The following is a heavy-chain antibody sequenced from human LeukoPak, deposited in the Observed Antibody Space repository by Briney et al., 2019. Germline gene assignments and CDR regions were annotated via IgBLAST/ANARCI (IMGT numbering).Heavy chain of an antibody. CDR1: GYTFTGYY. V-gene: IGHV1-2*02. CDR3: ARDLIGVVAATTYYFDY. CDR2: INPNSGGT. Sequence: ASVKVSCKASGYTFTGYYMHWVRQAPGQGLEWMGWINPNSGGTNYAQRFQGRVTMTRDTSISTAYMELSRLRSDDTAVYYCARDLIGVVAATTYYFDYWGQGTLVTVSS. D-gene: IGHD2-15*01. J-gene: IGHJ4*02.